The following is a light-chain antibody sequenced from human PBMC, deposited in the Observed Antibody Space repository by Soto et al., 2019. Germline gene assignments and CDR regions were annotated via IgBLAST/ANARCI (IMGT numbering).Light chain of an antibody. J-gene: IGKJ4*01. V-gene: IGKV1-5*03. CDR1: QSISSW. CDR3: QQYNSYSST. CDR2: KAS. Sequence: DIQMTQSPSTLSASVGDRVTITCRASQSISSWLAWYQQKPGKATKLLIYKASSLESGVPSRFSGSGSGTEFTITISSLQPDDFATYFCQQYNSYSSTFGGGTKVEI.